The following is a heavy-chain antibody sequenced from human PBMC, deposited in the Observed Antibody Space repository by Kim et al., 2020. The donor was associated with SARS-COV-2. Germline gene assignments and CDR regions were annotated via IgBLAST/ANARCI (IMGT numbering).Heavy chain of an antibody. CDR3: SRGPRTVDS. Sequence: GGSLRLSCAASGFTFSDHYMTWIRQAPGKGLEWISYISGSSSDTNYADSVKGRFTISRDNAKNSLYLQMNSLRPDDTAVYYCSRGPRTVDSWGRGTLVTVSS. V-gene: IGHV3-11*05. J-gene: IGHJ4*02. CDR1: GFTFSDHY. CDR2: ISGSSSDT.